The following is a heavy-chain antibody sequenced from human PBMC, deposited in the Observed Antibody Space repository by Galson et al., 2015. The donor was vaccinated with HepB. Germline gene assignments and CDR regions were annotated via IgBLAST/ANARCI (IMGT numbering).Heavy chain of an antibody. V-gene: IGHV3-74*01. CDR3: ARGVGGGEDC. J-gene: IGHJ4*02. D-gene: IGHD2-21*01. Sequence: SLRLSCAASGLTFSSYWMHWVRQAPGRGLEWVSRIKSDGSRTNYADSVKGRFTISRDNAKNTLYLQMNSLRAEDTAVYYCARGVGGGEDCWGQGTLVTVSS. CDR1: GLTFSSYW. CDR2: IKSDGSRT.